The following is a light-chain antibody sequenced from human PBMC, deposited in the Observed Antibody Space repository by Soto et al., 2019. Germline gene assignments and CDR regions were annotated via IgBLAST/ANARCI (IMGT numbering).Light chain of an antibody. CDR3: QHTNNFHFT. V-gene: IGKV1-12*01. Sequence: DIQMTQSPSSLSASVGDRVTITCRASQGISTWLAWYQQKPVKAPKLLIYTASRLQSGVPPRFSGSGSGTDFTLTINSLQPEDFATYYCQHTNNFHFTFGHGTRLE. CDR1: QGISTW. J-gene: IGKJ5*01. CDR2: TAS.